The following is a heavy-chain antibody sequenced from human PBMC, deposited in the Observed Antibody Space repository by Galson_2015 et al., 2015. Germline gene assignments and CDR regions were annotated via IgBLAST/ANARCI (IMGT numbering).Heavy chain of an antibody. CDR2: IERKEGT. Sequence: ETLSLTCAVSGYSIINGHWWSWVRQSPGKGLEWIGEIERKEGTTYNPPLRCRATISVDTSKNHLSLSLTSVTAADTALYYCARNGDYALDSWGQGTLVTVSS. D-gene: IGHD4-17*01. V-gene: IGHV4-4*02. J-gene: IGHJ4*02. CDR3: ARNGDYALDS. CDR1: GYSIINGHW.